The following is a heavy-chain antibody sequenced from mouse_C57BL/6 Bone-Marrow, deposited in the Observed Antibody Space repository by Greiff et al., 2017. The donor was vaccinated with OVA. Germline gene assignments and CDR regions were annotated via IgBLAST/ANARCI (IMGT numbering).Heavy chain of an antibody. CDR1: GYTFTSYG. V-gene: IGHV1-81*01. D-gene: IGHD3-1*01. Sequence: QVQLQQSGAELARPGASVKLSCKASGYTFTSYGISWVKQRTGQGLEWIGEIYPRSGNTYYNEKFKGKATLTADKSSSTAYMELRSLTSEYSAVYFCAREGAVGGFADWGQGTLVTVSA. CDR3: AREGAVGGFAD. CDR2: IYPRSGNT. J-gene: IGHJ3*01.